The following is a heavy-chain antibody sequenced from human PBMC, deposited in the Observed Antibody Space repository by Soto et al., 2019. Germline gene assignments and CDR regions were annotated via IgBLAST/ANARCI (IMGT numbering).Heavy chain of an antibody. CDR3: ARLVYDTCLNYLYLDS. V-gene: IGHV4-4*02. CDR1: GVSISRGDW. J-gene: IGHJ4*02. Sequence: QVLLHESGPGLVKPSGTLSLTCTVSGVSISRGDWWSWVRQAPGKELQWIGEIHHSAGTSSHPSLSSRVSRAVDTSKNQFSLNLRSVTAAYTGVYYCARLVYDTCLNYLYLDSWGQGLLVTLSS. CDR2: IHHSAGT. D-gene: IGHD3-22*01.